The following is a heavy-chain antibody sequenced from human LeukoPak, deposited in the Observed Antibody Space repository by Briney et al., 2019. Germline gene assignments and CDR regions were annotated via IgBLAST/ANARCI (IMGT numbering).Heavy chain of an antibody. CDR3: ARHGVGRGGDFDY. CDR2: IYYSGST. J-gene: IGHJ4*02. V-gene: IGHV4-59*08. CDR1: GGSISSYY. D-gene: IGHD3-10*01. Sequence: SETLSLTCTVSGGSISSYYWSWIRQPPGKGLEWIGYIYYSGSTKYNPSLKSRVTISVDTSKNQFSLKLSSVTAADTAVYYCARHGVGRGGDFDYWGQGTLVTVSS.